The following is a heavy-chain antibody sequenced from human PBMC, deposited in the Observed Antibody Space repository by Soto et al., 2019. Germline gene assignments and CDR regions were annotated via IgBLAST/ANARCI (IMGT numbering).Heavy chain of an antibody. CDR2: IYYSGST. J-gene: IGHJ4*02. D-gene: IGHD6-13*01. V-gene: IGHV4-59*01. CDR3: ARGRIAAHEDFDY. CDR1: GGSISSYY. Sequence: SETLSLTCTVSGGSISSYYWSWIRQPPGKGLEWIGYIYYSGSTNYNPSLKSRVTISVDTSKNQFSLKLSSVTAADTAVYYCARGRIAAHEDFDYWGQGTLVTVSS.